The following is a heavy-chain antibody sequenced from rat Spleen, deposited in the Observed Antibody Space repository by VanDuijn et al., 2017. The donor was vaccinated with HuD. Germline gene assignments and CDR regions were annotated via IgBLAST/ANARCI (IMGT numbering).Heavy chain of an antibody. CDR3: TRDHYSSPLTY. CDR2: IWGDGST. V-gene: IGHV2-13*01. CDR1: GFSLSNYG. Sequence: QVQLKESGPGLVQPSQTLSLTCTVSGFSLSNYGVIWVRQPPGKGLEWMGGIWGDGSTHYNSALKSRLSISRDTSKRQVFLKINSLQTEDTAIYYCTRDHYSSPLTYWGQGTLVTVSS. J-gene: IGHJ3*01. D-gene: IGHD1-2*01.